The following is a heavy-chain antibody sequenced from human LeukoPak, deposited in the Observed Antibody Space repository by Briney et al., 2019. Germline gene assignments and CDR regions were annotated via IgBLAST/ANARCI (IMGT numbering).Heavy chain of an antibody. CDR3: ARAAFSSSWYDYYYYMDV. J-gene: IGHJ6*03. CDR2: INSDGSST. V-gene: IGHV3-74*01. D-gene: IGHD6-13*01. Sequence: AGGSLRLSCAASGFTFSSYWMNWVRQAPGKGLVWVSRINSDGSSTSYADSVKGRFTISRDNAKNTLYLQMNSLRAEDTAVYYCARAAFSSSWYDYYYYMDVWGKGTTVTVSS. CDR1: GFTFSSYW.